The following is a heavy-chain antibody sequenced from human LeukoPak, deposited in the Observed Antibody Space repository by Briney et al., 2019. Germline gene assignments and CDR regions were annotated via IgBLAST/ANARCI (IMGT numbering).Heavy chain of an antibody. CDR2: ISYDGNKQ. CDR3: ARDPSRVPIT. CDR1: GFTFSDYG. V-gene: IGHV3-30*03. D-gene: IGHD3-16*01. Sequence: PGGSLRLSCAASGFTFSDYGVHWVRQVPGKGLEGVALISYDGNKQYYGDSVKGRFTISRDNAKNSLYLQMNSLRAEDTAVYYCARDPSRVPITWGQGTLVTVSS. J-gene: IGHJ4*02.